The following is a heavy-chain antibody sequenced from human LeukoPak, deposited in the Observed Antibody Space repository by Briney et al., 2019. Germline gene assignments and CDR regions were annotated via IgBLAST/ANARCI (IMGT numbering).Heavy chain of an antibody. V-gene: IGHV1-2*02. CDR2: INRNSGGT. Sequence: VASVKVSCKASGYSFTGYYMHWVRQAPGQGLEWMGWINRNSGGTKYAQKFQGRVTMTRDTSINTAYMELREMRPDDTAVYYCARGPDCSGGSCHVDYWGQGTLVTVSS. CDR1: GYSFTGYY. CDR3: ARGPDCSGGSCHVDY. J-gene: IGHJ4*02. D-gene: IGHD2-15*01.